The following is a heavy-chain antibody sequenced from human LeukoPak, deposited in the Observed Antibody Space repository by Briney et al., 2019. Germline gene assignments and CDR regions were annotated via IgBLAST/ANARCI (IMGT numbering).Heavy chain of an antibody. J-gene: IGHJ4*02. CDR2: IGIDSGNT. D-gene: IGHD5-24*01. V-gene: IGHV3-48*01. Sequence: GGSLRLSCAASGFTFSDYSMNWVRQAPGKGLEWISYIGIDSGNTNYADSVEGRFTISGDKAKNSLYLQMNSLRVEDTAVYYCARDYKYAFDNWGQGTLVTVSS. CDR3: ARDYKYAFDN. CDR1: GFTFSDYS.